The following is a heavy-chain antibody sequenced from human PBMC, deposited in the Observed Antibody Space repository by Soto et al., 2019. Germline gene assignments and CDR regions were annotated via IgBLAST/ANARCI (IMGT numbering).Heavy chain of an antibody. J-gene: IGHJ6*03. CDR3: ARRVDFPPYMDV. CDR2: VHASGTS. D-gene: IGHD5-12*01. V-gene: IGHV4-4*08. Sequence: WTWIRQPPGKGLEFIGCVHASGTSTYNPSLESRVTMSVDTSKNHFSLRLQSVIAADTAVYYCARRVDFPPYMDVWGKGTTVTVSS.